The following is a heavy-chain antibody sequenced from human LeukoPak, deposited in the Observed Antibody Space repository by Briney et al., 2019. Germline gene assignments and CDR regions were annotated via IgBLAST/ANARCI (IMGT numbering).Heavy chain of an antibody. CDR1: GFTFSSYG. CDR2: ISYDGSNK. J-gene: IGHJ4*02. V-gene: IGHV3-30*18. D-gene: IGHD2-2*01. Sequence: PGRSLRLSCAASGFTFSSYGMHWVRQAPGKGLEWVAVISYDGSNKYYADSVKGRSTISRDNSKNTLYLQMNSLRAEDTAVYYCAKDAKVLVVVPAAVDYWGQGTLVTVSS. CDR3: AKDAKVLVVVPAAVDY.